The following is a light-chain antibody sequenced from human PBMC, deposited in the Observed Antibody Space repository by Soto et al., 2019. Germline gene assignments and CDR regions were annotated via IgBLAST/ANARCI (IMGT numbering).Light chain of an antibody. J-gene: IGLJ1*01. CDR3: QSYDSSLSGYV. CDR2: GNS. V-gene: IGLV1-40*01. CDR1: SSNIGANYD. Sequence: QPVLTQPPSVSGAPGQRVTISCTGSSSNIGANYDVHWYQQFPGTAPKLLIYGNSNRPSGVPDRFSGSKSGTSASLAITGLQAEDEADYYCQSYDSSLSGYVFGTGTKLTVL.